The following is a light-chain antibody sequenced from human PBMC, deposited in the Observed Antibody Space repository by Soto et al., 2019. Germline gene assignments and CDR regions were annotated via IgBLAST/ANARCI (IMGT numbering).Light chain of an antibody. CDR1: QSVSSN. V-gene: IGKV3-15*01. J-gene: IGKJ4*01. Sequence: EIVMTQSPATLSVSPGERAALYCRASQSVSSNLAWYQQKPGQAPRLLIYGASTRATSIPARFSGSGSGTEFTLTISSLQSEDFAVYYCQQYNNWPPLTFGGGTKVEIK. CDR2: GAS. CDR3: QQYNNWPPLT.